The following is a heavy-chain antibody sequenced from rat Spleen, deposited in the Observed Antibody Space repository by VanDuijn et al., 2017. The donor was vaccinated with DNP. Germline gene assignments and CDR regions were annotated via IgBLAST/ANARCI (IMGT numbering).Heavy chain of an antibody. V-gene: IGHV5-27*01. CDR3: TTTTTAF. CDR2: ISPSGDSP. J-gene: IGHJ3*01. Sequence: EVQLVESGGGLVQPGRSLRLSCVASGFSFRDYDMAWVRQAPTKGLEWVASISPSGDSPYYRDSVKGRFTISRDNVKSTLYLQMDSLRSEDTATYYCTTTTTAFWGQGTLVTVSS. D-gene: IGHD1-10*01. CDR1: GFSFRDYD.